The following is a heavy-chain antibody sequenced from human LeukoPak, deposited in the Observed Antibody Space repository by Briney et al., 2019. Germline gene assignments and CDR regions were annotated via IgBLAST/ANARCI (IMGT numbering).Heavy chain of an antibody. V-gene: IGHV4-30-4*08. Sequence: SQTLSLTCTVSSGSISSGDYYWTWIRQPPGKGLEWIGYIYYSGSTYYNPSLKSRVTISVDTSKNQFSLKLSSVTAADTAVYYCARHEEEDGYNAKTIDYWGQGTLVTVSS. CDR1: SGSISSGDYY. J-gene: IGHJ4*02. CDR2: IYYSGST. D-gene: IGHD5-24*01. CDR3: ARHEEEDGYNAKTIDY.